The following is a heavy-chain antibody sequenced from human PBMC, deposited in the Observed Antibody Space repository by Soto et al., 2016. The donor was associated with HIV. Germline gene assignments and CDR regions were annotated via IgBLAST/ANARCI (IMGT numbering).Heavy chain of an antibody. CDR1: GFTFTSSA. Sequence: QMQLVQSGPEVKKPGTSVKVSCKASGFTFTSSAMQWMRQARGQRLEWIGWIVVGTGNTNYAQKFQERVTITRDMSTRTAYMELSSLRSEDTAVYYCAAAGPYSYDSSSYYSPLDWGQGTLVTVSS. CDR3: AAAGPYSYDSSSYYSPLD. J-gene: IGHJ4*02. D-gene: IGHD3-22*01. V-gene: IGHV1-58*02. CDR2: IVVGTGNT.